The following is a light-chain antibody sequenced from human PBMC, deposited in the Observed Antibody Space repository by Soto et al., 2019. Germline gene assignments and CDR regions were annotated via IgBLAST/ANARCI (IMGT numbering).Light chain of an antibody. J-gene: IGLJ1*01. CDR1: SSNIGAGYD. CDR3: QSYDISLSGYV. V-gene: IGLV1-40*01. CDR2: GNN. Sequence: QSVLTQPPSVSGAPGQRVTISCTGSSSNIGAGYDVHWYQQLPGTAPKLLIFGNNNRPSGVPDRFSGSKSGTSASLAITELQAEDEADYYCQSYDISLSGYVFGTGTKVTVL.